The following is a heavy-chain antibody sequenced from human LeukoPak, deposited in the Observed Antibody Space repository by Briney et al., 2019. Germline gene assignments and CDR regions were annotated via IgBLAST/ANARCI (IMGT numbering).Heavy chain of an antibody. J-gene: IGHJ4*02. CDR3: VRGGQGFGY. D-gene: IGHD3-10*01. Sequence: GGSLRLSCAASGFSFSPCWVSWVRQATGKGLEGVTNIKQGGREKKYVDSVKGRFTISRENDKNSLYLKMNSMSDEDTAMYYFVRGGQGFGYWGQGTLVTVSS. V-gene: IGHV3-7*01. CDR2: IKQGGREK. CDR1: GFSFSPCW.